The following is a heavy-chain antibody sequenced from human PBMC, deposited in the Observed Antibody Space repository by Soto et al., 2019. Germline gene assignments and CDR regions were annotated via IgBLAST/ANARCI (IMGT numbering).Heavy chain of an antibody. Sequence: QAGGSLRLSCVASGLTVSHNYMAWVRQAPEMGLEWVSILYTEGTTYYADSVKGRFTISRDNAKNSLYLQMNSLRAEDTAVYYCAREISYVSGGHLYYGMDVLGQGTAVTVSS. J-gene: IGHJ6*02. CDR3: AREISYVSGGHLYYGMDV. D-gene: IGHD3-16*01. CDR2: LYTEGTT. V-gene: IGHV3-53*01. CDR1: GLTVSHNY.